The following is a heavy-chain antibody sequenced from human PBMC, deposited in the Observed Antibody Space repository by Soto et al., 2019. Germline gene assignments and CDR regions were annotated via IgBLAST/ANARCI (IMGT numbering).Heavy chain of an antibody. J-gene: IGHJ4*02. V-gene: IGHV4-59*01. CDR2: IYYMGRT. D-gene: IGHD1-26*01. CDR3: ARDAVGATHFDY. Sequence: SETLSLTCVVSGDSISTYYWNWIRQPPGKGLEWIGYIYYMGRTNYNSSHKSRVTMSIDTSKNQFSLKLSSVTAADTAIYYCARDAVGATHFDYWGQGAPVTVSS. CDR1: GDSISTYY.